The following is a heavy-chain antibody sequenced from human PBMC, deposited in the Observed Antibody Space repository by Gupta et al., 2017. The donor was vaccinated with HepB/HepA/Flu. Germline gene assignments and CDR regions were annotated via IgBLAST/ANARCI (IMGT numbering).Heavy chain of an antibody. D-gene: IGHD3-3*01. CDR2: IYYSGST. V-gene: IGHV4-31*03. Sequence: QVQLQESGPGLVKPSQTLSLTCTVSGGSISSGGYYWSWIRQHPGKGLEWIGYIYYSGSTYYNPSLKSRVTISVDTSKNQFSLKLSSVTAADTAVYYCARDFWSGSQEDYFDYWGQGTLVTVSS. CDR3: ARDFWSGSQEDYFDY. CDR1: GGSISSGGYY. J-gene: IGHJ4*02.